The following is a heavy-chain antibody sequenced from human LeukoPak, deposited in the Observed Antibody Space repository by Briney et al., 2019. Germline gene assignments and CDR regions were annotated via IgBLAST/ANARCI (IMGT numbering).Heavy chain of an antibody. CDR3: ARDLGAAADY. D-gene: IGHD6-25*01. J-gene: IGHJ4*02. CDR2: IYSGGST. V-gene: IGHV3-53*01. Sequence: GGSLRLSCTASGFTFGDYAMSWVRQAPGKGLEWVSVIYSGGSTYYADSVKGRFTISRDNSKNTLYLQMNSLRAEDTAVYYCARDLGAAADYWGQGTLVTVSS. CDR1: GFTFGDYA.